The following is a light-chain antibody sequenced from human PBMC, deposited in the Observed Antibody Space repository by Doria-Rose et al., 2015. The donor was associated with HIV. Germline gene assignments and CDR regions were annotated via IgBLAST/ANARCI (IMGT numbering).Light chain of an antibody. V-gene: IGKV1-39*01. Sequence: SPSSLSASIGARVTLPCRASQTVSTYLNWFQQEPGKAPKLLIYAASRLQSGVPSRFSGSGSGTDFTLTISGLQPGDFATYYGQQTYSSPKWTGGQGT. CDR2: AAS. CDR1: QTVSTY. J-gene: IGKJ1*01. CDR3: QQTYSSPKWT.